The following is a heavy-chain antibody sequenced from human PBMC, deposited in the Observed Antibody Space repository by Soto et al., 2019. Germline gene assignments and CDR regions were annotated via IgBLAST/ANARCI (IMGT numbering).Heavy chain of an antibody. J-gene: IGHJ6*03. D-gene: IGHD6-13*01. V-gene: IGHV4-34*01. CDR1: GGSFSGFY. CDR2: INHSGST. Sequence: PSETLSLPRGVYGGSFSGFYWGWFRPPPGEGVGWIGEINHSGSTNYNPSLKSRVTISVDTSKNQFSLKLSSVTAADTAVYYCARNRRERIAAAGKVPSYYYMDVWGKGTTVTVSS. CDR3: ARNRRERIAAAGKVPSYYYMDV.